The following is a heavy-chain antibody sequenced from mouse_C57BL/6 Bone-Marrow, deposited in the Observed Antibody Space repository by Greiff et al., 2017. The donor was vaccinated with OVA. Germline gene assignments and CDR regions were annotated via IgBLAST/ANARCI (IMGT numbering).Heavy chain of an antibody. CDR1: GIAFSRYW. D-gene: IGHD4-1*01. Sequence: EVKLMESGGGLVQPGGSLKLSCAASGIAFSRYWMSWVRRAPGKGLEWIGEINPDSSTINYAPSLKDKFIISRDNAKNTLYLQMSKVRSEDTALYDCARNWDVGFDYWGQGTTLTVSS. CDR3: ARNWDVGFDY. CDR2: INPDSSTI. J-gene: IGHJ2*01. V-gene: IGHV4-1*01.